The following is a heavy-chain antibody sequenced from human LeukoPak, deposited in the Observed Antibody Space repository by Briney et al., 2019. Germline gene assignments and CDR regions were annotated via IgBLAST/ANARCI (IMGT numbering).Heavy chain of an antibody. CDR1: GFIFSTYW. Sequence: GGSLRLSCAASGFIFSTYWMNWVRQFPGKGLEWVASIKQDGSEKYYVDSVKGRFTISRDNAKNSLYLQMNSLSTDDTAVYYCAKPRNFGYDYWGQGTLVTVAS. CDR3: AKPRNFGYDY. D-gene: IGHD3-10*01. CDR2: IKQDGSEK. V-gene: IGHV3-7*05. J-gene: IGHJ4*02.